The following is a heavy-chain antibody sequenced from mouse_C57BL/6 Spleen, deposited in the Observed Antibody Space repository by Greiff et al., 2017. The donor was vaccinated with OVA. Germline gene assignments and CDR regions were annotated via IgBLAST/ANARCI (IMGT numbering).Heavy chain of an antibody. CDR1: GFNIKDYY. CDR3: ARGLVGAMDY. CDR2: IDHEDGET. J-gene: IGHJ4*01. Sequence: VQLQQSGAELVKPGASVQLSCTASGFNIKDYYMHWVKQRTEQGLEWIGRIDHEDGETKYAPTFQGTATITADTSSNTAYLQLSSLTSEDTAVYYCARGLVGAMDYWGQGTSVTVSS. D-gene: IGHD1-3*01. V-gene: IGHV14-2*01.